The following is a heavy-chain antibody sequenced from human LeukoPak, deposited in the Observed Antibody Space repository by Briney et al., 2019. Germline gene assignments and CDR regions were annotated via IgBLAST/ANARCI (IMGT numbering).Heavy chain of an antibody. J-gene: IGHJ4*02. D-gene: IGHD3-22*01. Sequence: PGGSLRLSCAASGFTFSSYAMSWVRQAPGKGLEWVSAISGSGGSTYYADSVKGRFTISRDNSKNTLYLQMNSLRAEDTAVYYCAKDRARTMIVVVPFDCWGQGTLVTVSS. CDR3: AKDRARTMIVVVPFDC. CDR2: ISGSGGST. V-gene: IGHV3-23*01. CDR1: GFTFSSYA.